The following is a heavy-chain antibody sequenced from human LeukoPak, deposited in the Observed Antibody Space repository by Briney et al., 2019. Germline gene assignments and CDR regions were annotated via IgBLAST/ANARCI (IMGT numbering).Heavy chain of an antibody. V-gene: IGHV1-46*01. CDR3: ARAIVVAFPGGWFDP. D-gene: IGHD2-2*01. Sequence: ASVKVSCKASGYTFTSYYMHWVRQAPGQGLEWMGIINPSGGSTSYAQKFQGRVTMTRDTSTSTVYMELSSLRSEDTAVYYCARAIVVAFPGGWFDPWGQGTLVTVSS. CDR1: GYTFTSYY. J-gene: IGHJ5*02. CDR2: INPSGGST.